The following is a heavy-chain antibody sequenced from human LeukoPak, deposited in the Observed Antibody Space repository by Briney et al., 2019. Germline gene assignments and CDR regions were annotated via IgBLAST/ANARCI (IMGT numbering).Heavy chain of an antibody. J-gene: IGHJ4*02. D-gene: IGHD6-19*01. CDR2: IYSGGST. V-gene: IGHV3-53*05. Sequence: PGGSLRLSCAASGFTVSSNYMSWVRQAPGKGLEWVSVIYSGGSTYYADSVKGRFTISRDNSKNTVYLQMNSLRGDDTAVYYCAREWSSGWYDYWGQGTLVTVSS. CDR1: GFTVSSNY. CDR3: AREWSSGWYDY.